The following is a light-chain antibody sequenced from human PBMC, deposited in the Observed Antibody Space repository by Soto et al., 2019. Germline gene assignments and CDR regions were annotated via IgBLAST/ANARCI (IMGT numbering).Light chain of an antibody. CDR1: QIISSTS. Sequence: EIVLTQSPGTLSLSPGERATLSCRASQIISSTSLAWYQQKPGQAPRLLIYGASSRATGIPDRLSGSGSGTDFTLTISRLEPEDFAVYYCQQSGSSPYTFGQGTKLEIK. CDR3: QQSGSSPYT. J-gene: IGKJ2*01. CDR2: GAS. V-gene: IGKV3-20*01.